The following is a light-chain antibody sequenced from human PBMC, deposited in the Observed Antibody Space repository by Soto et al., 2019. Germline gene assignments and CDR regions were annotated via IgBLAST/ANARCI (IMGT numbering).Light chain of an antibody. CDR1: QSLLHSNGYNY. Sequence: DIVMTQSPLSLPVTPGEPASISCRSSQSLLHSNGYNYLDWYLQKPGQSPQLLIYLGSNRASRVPDRFSGTGSGTDFTLKISRVEAEDVGVYYYMQALQTPLTFGGGTNVQIQ. J-gene: IGKJ4*01. CDR2: LGS. CDR3: MQALQTPLT. V-gene: IGKV2-28*01.